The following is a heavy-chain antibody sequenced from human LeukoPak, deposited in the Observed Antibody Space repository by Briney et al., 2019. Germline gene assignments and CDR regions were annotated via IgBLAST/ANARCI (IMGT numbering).Heavy chain of an antibody. CDR2: ISSSSSYI. CDR1: GFTFTNYW. Sequence: PGGSLRLSCAASGFTFTNYWMHWVRQAPGKGLEWVSSISSSSSYIYYADSVKGRFTISRDNAKNSLYLQMNSLRAEDTAVYYCARDKGGDFDYWGQGTLVTVSS. CDR3: ARDKGGDFDY. V-gene: IGHV3-21*01. J-gene: IGHJ4*02. D-gene: IGHD3-16*01.